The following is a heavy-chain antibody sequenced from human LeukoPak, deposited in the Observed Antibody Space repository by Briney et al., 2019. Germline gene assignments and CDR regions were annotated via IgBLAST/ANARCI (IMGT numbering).Heavy chain of an antibody. J-gene: IGHJ4*02. CDR1: GITLSNYG. CDR2: ISERGGST. CDR3: AKRGIVIRAVIIIGFHKEAYYFDY. Sequence: GESLRLSCVVSGITLSNYGMSWIRQAPGKGLEWVSGISERGGSTNYADSVKRRFIISRDTSKIRVYLQMNSLRVEDTAVYFCAKRGIVIRAVIIIGFHKEAYYFDYWGQGILVTVSS. D-gene: IGHD3-10*01. V-gene: IGHV3-23*01.